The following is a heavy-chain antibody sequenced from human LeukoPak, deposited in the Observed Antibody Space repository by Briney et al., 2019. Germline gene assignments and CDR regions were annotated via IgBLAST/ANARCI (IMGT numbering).Heavy chain of an antibody. J-gene: IGHJ3*02. Sequence: GASVKVSCKASGYTSTGYYMHWVRQAPGQGLEWMGWINPNSGGTNYAQKFQGRVTMTRDTSISTAYMELSRLRSDDTAVYYCARSTMVRAFELFDIWGQGTMVTVSS. CDR3: ARSTMVRAFELFDI. D-gene: IGHD3-10*01. CDR2: INPNSGGT. CDR1: GYTSTGYY. V-gene: IGHV1-2*02.